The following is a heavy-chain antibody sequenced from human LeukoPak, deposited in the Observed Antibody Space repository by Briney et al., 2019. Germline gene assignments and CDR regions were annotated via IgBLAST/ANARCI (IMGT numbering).Heavy chain of an antibody. V-gene: IGHV3-23*01. J-gene: IGHJ4*02. CDR2: ISGDATTT. Sequence: PGGSLRLSCAASGFAFSSFAMNWVLQAPGKGLQWVSAISGDATTTYYPDSLTGRFTISRDNSRNTLYLQMNSLRVDDTAVYYCAKGVYGDHPHYSDYWGQGTLVIVSS. CDR1: GFAFSSFA. D-gene: IGHD4-17*01. CDR3: AKGVYGDHPHYSDY.